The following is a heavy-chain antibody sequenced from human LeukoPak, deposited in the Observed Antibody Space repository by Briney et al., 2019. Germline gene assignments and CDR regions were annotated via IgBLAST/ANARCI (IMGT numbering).Heavy chain of an antibody. V-gene: IGHV1-2*02. CDR2: INPNSGGP. Sequence: ASVKVSCMASGYTFTGYYMHWVRQAPGQGLEWMGWINPNSGGPNYAQKFQGRVTMTRDTSISTAYMELSRLRSDDTAVYYCAKGPSAYYFDYWGQGTLVTVSS. D-gene: IGHD6-25*01. CDR3: AKGPSAYYFDY. CDR1: GYTFTGYY. J-gene: IGHJ4*02.